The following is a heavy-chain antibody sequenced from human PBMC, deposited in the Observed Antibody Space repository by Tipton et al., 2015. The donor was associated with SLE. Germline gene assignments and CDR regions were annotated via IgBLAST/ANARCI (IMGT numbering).Heavy chain of an antibody. CDR3: AKDLRSSGWSDAFDT. CDR1: GFTFSNYA. D-gene: IGHD6-19*01. V-gene: IGHV3-23*01. J-gene: IGHJ3*02. CDR2: ITGSGGST. Sequence: SLRLSCSASGFTFSNYAMNWVRQAPGKGLEWVSTITGSGGSTYDADSVKGRFTISRDNSKNTVYLRMNSLRSEDTAVYYCAKDLRSSGWSDAFDTWGHGTMVTVSS.